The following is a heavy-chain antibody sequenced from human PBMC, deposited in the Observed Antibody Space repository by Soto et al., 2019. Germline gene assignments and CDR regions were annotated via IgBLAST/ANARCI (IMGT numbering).Heavy chain of an antibody. CDR1: GFTFSSYA. V-gene: IGHV3-23*01. CDR2: ISVSGSTT. CDR3: ARGGYYDSTGYAN. D-gene: IGHD3-22*01. J-gene: IGHJ4*02. Sequence: EVQLLESGGGLVQPGGSLRLSCAASGFTFSSYAMSWVRQAPGKGLEWVSGISVSGSTTYYADSVKGRFTISRDNSKNTLYLQMSRLRAEDTAVYYCARGGYYDSTGYANWGQGTLVTVSS.